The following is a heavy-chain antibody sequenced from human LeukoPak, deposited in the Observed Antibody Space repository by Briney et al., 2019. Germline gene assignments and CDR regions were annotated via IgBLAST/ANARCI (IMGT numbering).Heavy chain of an antibody. CDR3: AREKKDTELGYFYYYYMEV. J-gene: IGHJ6*03. D-gene: IGHD5-18*01. CDR1: GFTFSSYG. V-gene: IGHV3-23*01. CDR2: ISGSGGST. Sequence: GGSLRLSCAASGFTFSSYGMSWVRQAPGKGLEWVSAISGSGGSTYYADSVKGRFTISRDNSKNTLYLQMNSLRAEDTAVYYCAREKKDTELGYFYYYYMEVWGKGTTVTVSS.